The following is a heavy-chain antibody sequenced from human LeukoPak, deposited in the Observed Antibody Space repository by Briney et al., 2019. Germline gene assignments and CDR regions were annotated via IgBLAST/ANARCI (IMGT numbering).Heavy chain of an antibody. CDR1: GGTFSSYA. CDR3: AESDVGYSNYSLSAFTHYYYYGMDV. D-gene: IGHD4-11*01. J-gene: IGHJ6*02. Sequence: SVKVSCKASGGTFSSYAISWVRQAPGQGLEWMGGIIPIFGTANYAQKFQGRVTITADEPTSTAYMELSSLRSEDTAVYYCAESDVGYSNYSLSAFTHYYYYGMDVWGQGTTVTVSS. CDR2: IIPIFGTA. V-gene: IGHV1-69*13.